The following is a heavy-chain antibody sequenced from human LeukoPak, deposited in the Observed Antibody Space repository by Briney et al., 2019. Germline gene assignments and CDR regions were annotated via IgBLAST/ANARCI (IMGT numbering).Heavy chain of an antibody. CDR1: GYTFTGYC. Sequence: GASVKVSCKASGYTFTGYCMHWVRQAPGQGLEWMGWINPNSGGTNYAQKFQGRVTMTRDTSISTAYMELSRLRSDDTAVYYCARVGGYCSGGSCYGYYFDYWGQGTLVTVSS. CDR2: INPNSGGT. J-gene: IGHJ4*02. CDR3: ARVGGYCSGGSCYGYYFDY. D-gene: IGHD2-15*01. V-gene: IGHV1-2*02.